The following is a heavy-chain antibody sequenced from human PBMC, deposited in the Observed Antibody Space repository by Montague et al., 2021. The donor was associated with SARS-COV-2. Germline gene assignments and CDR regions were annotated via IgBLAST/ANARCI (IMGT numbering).Heavy chain of an antibody. V-gene: IGHV4-4*02. CDR1: GGSISNSNW. CDR2: IYHSGNT. Sequence: SETLSLTCAVSGGSISNSNWWSWVRQPPGKGLEWIGEIYHSGNTNYNPSLQSRFTISVDKSKNQFSLRLSSVIAADTAVYYCARSSILGAHRFDYWGQGTLVTVSS. CDR3: ARSSILGAHRFDY. J-gene: IGHJ4*02. D-gene: IGHD3-16*01.